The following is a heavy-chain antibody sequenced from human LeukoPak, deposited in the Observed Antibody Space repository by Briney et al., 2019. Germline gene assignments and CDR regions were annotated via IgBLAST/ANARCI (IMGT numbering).Heavy chain of an antibody. CDR1: GYTFTDYY. CDR3: ARVASKEPSLGY. D-gene: IGHD1-14*01. V-gene: IGHV1-2*02. Sequence: ASVKVSCKASGYTFTDYYMHWVRQAPGQGLEWMGWINPNSGGTNYAQKFQGRVTMTRDTSISTAYMELSRLRSDDTAVYYCARVASKEPSLGYWGQGTLVTVSS. J-gene: IGHJ4*02. CDR2: INPNSGGT.